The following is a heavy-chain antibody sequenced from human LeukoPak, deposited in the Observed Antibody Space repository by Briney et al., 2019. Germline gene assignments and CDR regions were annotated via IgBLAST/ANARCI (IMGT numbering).Heavy chain of an antibody. V-gene: IGHV3-48*02. Sequence: GGSLRPSCAVSGFTFSSYPMTWVRQAPGKGLEWVSYISSSSSTIYYADSVKGRFTISRDNAKNSLYLQMNSLRDEDTAVYYCARKYYGSGSYYVDYWGQGTLVTVSS. J-gene: IGHJ4*02. CDR2: ISSSSSTI. CDR3: ARKYYGSGSYYVDY. CDR1: GFTFSSYP. D-gene: IGHD3-10*01.